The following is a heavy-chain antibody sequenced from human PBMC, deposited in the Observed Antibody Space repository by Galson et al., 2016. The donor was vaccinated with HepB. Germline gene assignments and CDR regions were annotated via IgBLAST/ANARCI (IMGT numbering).Heavy chain of an antibody. D-gene: IGHD6-6*01. J-gene: IGHJ4*02. V-gene: IGHV5-51*01. Sequence: QSGAEVKKPGESLKISCQVSGYTFTTYWIHWVRQMPGKGLEWMGTIFPGDSETRYSSSFQGRVTMSADRSADIVYLHWSSLRASDSAMYYCARQSTSSLDSWGQRTLVTVSS. CDR2: IFPGDSET. CDR1: GYTFTTYW. CDR3: ARQSTSSLDS.